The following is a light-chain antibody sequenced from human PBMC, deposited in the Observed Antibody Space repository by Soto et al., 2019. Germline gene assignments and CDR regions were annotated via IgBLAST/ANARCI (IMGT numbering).Light chain of an antibody. V-gene: IGLV2-11*01. CDR3: CSYEGSYSWV. J-gene: IGLJ3*02. CDR1: SSDVGGYNY. Sequence: QSALTQPRSVSGSPGQSVTISCTGTSSDVGGYNYVSWYQQHPGKAPQLMIYDVSKRPSGVPDRFSGSKSGNTASLTISGLQAEDEADYHCCSYEGSYSWVFGGGTQLTVL. CDR2: DVS.